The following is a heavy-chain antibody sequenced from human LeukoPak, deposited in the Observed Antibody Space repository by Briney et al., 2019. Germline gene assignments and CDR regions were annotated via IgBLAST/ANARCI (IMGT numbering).Heavy chain of an antibody. CDR2: ISASGSAI. D-gene: IGHD2-2*01. Sequence: GGSLRLSXAASGFTFSDFYMGWIRQAPGKGLEWISSISASGSAIYYADSVKGRFTISRDNAKNSLRLRMDGLRAEDTALYYCARHCTSSSCYSFDYWGQGTLVTVSS. CDR3: ARHCTSSSCYSFDY. V-gene: IGHV3-11*04. J-gene: IGHJ4*02. CDR1: GFTFSDFY.